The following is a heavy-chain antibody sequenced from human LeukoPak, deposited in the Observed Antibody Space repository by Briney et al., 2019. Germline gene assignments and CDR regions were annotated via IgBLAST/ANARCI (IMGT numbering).Heavy chain of an antibody. CDR3: ARGSAAGWGKYYFDY. J-gene: IGHJ4*02. D-gene: IGHD6-13*01. V-gene: IGHV4-39*01. Sequence: SETLSLTCTVSGGSISSSRYYWGWIRQPTGKGLEWIGSIYYSGNTYYNPSLKSRVTISVDTSKNQFSLKLSSVTAADTAVYYCARGSAAGWGKYYFDYWGQGTLVTVSS. CDR2: IYYSGNT. CDR1: GGSISSSRYY.